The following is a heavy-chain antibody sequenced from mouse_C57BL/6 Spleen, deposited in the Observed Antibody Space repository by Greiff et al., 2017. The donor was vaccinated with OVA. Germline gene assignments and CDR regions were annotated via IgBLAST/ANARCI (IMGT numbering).Heavy chain of an antibody. CDR1: GFTFSSYA. V-gene: IGHV5-4*01. Sequence: EVKLMESGGGLVKPGGSLKLSCAASGFTFSSYAMSWVRQTPEKRLEWVATISDGGSYTYYPDNVKGRFTISRDNAKNNLYLQMSHLKSEDTAMYYCARDQPYCYGSSYEAMDYWGQGTSVTVSS. CDR2: ISDGGSYT. CDR3: ARDQPYCYGSSYEAMDY. J-gene: IGHJ4*01. D-gene: IGHD1-1*01.